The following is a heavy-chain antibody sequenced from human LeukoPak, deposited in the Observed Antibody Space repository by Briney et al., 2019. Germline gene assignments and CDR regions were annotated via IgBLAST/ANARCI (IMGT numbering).Heavy chain of an antibody. Sequence: SQTLSLTCAISGDSFSSNSATWNWIRQSPSRGLEWLGRTYYKSKWYNDYAVSVKSRITINSDTSKNQFSLQLNSVTPEDTAVYYCGRVSSPWSPRDAFDIWGQGTMVTVST. CDR1: GDSFSSNSAT. J-gene: IGHJ3*02. CDR3: GRVSSPWSPRDAFDI. D-gene: IGHD1-26*01. CDR2: TYYKSKWYN. V-gene: IGHV6-1*01.